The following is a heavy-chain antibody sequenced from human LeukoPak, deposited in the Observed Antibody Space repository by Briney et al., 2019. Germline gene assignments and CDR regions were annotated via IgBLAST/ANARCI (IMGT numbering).Heavy chain of an antibody. V-gene: IGHV3-15*01. D-gene: IGHD3-16*01. Sequence: GGSLRLSCAGSGVTFSNAWMRWVRQAPGKGLEWVGRIKSKTDGGTTDYAAPVKGRLTISRDDSKNMLYLQMNSLKTEDTAVYHFTTFYYDGILPPIRFDSWGQGTLVTVSS. J-gene: IGHJ4*02. CDR2: IKSKTDGGTT. CDR1: GVTFSNAW. CDR3: TTFYYDGILPPIRFDS.